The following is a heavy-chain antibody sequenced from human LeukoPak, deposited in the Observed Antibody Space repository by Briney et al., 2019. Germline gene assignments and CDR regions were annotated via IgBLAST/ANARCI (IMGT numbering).Heavy chain of an antibody. CDR2: IYYSGGT. J-gene: IGHJ4*02. Sequence: SETLSLTCTVSGGSFSSGFYWSWIRQHPGKGLEWIGYIYYSGGTYYNPPLKSRVSISLDTSKKQFSLKLSSVTVADTAVYYCARAMTSHYFDYWGQGTLVTVSS. V-gene: IGHV4-31*03. D-gene: IGHD2-21*02. CDR3: ARAMTSHYFDY. CDR1: GGSFSSGFY.